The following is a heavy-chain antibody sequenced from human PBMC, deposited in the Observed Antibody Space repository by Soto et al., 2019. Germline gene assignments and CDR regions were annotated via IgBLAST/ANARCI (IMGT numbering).Heavy chain of an antibody. V-gene: IGHV4-39*01. CDR2: IYYFGNT. CDR3: ARGYCTSSGCFWFDP. CDR1: GGSISGSNYY. Sequence: SETLSLTCSVSGGSISGSNYYWGWIRQPPGKGLEWIANIYYFGNTYYNPSLQSRVTMSVDASKNQFYLKLSSVTAADTALYYCARGYCTSSGCFWFDPWGQGTLVTVSS. D-gene: IGHD2-15*01. J-gene: IGHJ5*02.